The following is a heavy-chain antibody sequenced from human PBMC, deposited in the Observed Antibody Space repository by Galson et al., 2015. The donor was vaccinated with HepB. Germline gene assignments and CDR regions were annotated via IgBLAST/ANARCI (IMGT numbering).Heavy chain of an antibody. D-gene: IGHD6-19*01. V-gene: IGHV3-48*01. CDR1: GFTFSSYG. CDR2: ISSSSSTI. J-gene: IGHJ5*02. Sequence: SLRLSCAASGFTFSSYGMNWVRQAPGKGLEWVSYISSSSSTIYYADSVKGRFTISRDNAKNSLYLQMNSLRAEDTAVYYCARLIAVAGTGWFDPWGQGTLVTVSS. CDR3: ARLIAVAGTGWFDP.